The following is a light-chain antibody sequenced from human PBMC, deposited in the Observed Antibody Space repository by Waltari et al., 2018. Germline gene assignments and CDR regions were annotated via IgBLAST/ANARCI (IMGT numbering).Light chain of an antibody. CDR3: QSYDGINWM. CDR1: SGSLASNY. CDR2: EDY. Sequence: NFMLTQPHSVSESPGKTVTISCTRSSGSLASNYVPWFQQRPGSAPTTVIYEDYQRPSGVPDRFSGSIDSSSNSASLTISGLKTEDEADYYCQSYDGINWMFGGGTKLTVL. V-gene: IGLV6-57*03. J-gene: IGLJ3*02.